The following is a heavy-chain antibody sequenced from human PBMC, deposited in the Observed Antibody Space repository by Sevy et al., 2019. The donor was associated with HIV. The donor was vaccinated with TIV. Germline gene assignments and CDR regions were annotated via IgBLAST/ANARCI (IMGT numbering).Heavy chain of an antibody. J-gene: IGHJ4*02. CDR3: AITKDYYDNSGYPFDY. Sequence: ASVKVSCKVFGYTLSELSMHWVRQTPGKGLEWMGSFDPEDGETIYGQKFQGRVAMTEDTSTDTAYMELRSLRSEDTAVFYCAITKDYYDNSGYPFDYWGQGTLVTVSS. D-gene: IGHD3-22*01. V-gene: IGHV1-24*01. CDR1: GYTLSELS. CDR2: FDPEDGET.